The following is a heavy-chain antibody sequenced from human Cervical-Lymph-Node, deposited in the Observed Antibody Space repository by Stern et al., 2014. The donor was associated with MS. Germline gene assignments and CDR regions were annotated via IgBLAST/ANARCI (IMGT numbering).Heavy chain of an antibody. D-gene: IGHD6-19*01. CDR1: GYSFTDHY. CDR3: AREQWHPGYDLDH. J-gene: IGHJ4*02. Sequence: QVQLVQSGAEVKSPGASVKVSCKASGYSFTDHYIHWVRQAPGQGLEWMGWINPKSGGTNYAQKFQAGVTMTRDTSISTAYMELKTMRFDDTAVYYCAREQWHPGYDLDHWGQGTLLTVS. V-gene: IGHV1-2*02. CDR2: INPKSGGT.